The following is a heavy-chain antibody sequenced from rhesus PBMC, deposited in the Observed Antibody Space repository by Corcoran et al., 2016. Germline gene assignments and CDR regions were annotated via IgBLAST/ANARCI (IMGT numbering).Heavy chain of an antibody. D-gene: IGHD1-20*01. V-gene: IGHV4-173*01. Sequence: QLQLQESGPGLVKPSATLSLTCAVSGVSISSNYWSWIRPPPGKGLEWIGRISGSGGSTSYNPSLKSRCNSSRETSKNQFSLKLSAVTAADTAGYYCARDRNGWNNVSYWGQGVLVTVSS. J-gene: IGHJ4*01. CDR1: GVSISSNY. CDR2: ISGSGGST. CDR3: ARDRNGWNNVSY.